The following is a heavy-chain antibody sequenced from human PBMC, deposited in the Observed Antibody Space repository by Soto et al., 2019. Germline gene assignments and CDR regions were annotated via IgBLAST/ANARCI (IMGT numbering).Heavy chain of an antibody. Sequence: SETLSLTGVVSGGSITSYNWSWLRQFPGKVWELIAYTSYTRNTNYNPSLQSRVTISMDTSKNELSLKLTSMTAADTAVYYCARDMNAVVTQYSRPWGHGTLVNDST. CDR3: ARDMNAVVTQYSRP. CDR1: GGSITSYN. J-gene: IGHJ4*03. D-gene: IGHD2-15*01. V-gene: IGHV4-59*01. CDR2: TSYTRNT.